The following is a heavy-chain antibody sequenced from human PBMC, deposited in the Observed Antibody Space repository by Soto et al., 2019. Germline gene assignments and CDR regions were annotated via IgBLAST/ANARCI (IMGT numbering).Heavy chain of an antibody. CDR2: INPNSGGT. CDR1: RYTFTDYY. Sequence: GASVKVSCKASRYTFTDYYIHWVRQAPGQGLEWMGWINPNSGGTNNAQKFQGGVTMSRDTTISTAYMELSGLKFDDTAVYYCARDFWSGSRPLDGMDVWGQGTLVTVSS. J-gene: IGHJ6*02. D-gene: IGHD3-3*01. V-gene: IGHV1-2*02. CDR3: ARDFWSGSRPLDGMDV.